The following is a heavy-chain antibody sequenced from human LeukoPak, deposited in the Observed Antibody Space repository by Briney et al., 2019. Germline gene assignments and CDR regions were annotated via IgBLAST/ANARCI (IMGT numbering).Heavy chain of an antibody. V-gene: IGHV4-39*01. Sequence: PSETLSLTCTVSGGSISSSFNYWAWIRQPPGKGLEWIGSIYESGSAYYNPSLKSRITMSVDTSENQFSLKLTSVTAADTAVYYCARGRQWLVPLGYWGQGTLVTVSS. CDR3: ARGRQWLVPLGY. CDR1: GGSISSSFNY. J-gene: IGHJ4*02. D-gene: IGHD6-19*01. CDR2: IYESGSA.